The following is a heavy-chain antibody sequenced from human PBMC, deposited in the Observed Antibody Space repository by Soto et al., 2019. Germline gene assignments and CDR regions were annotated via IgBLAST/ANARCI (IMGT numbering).Heavy chain of an antibody. CDR1: GFTLSKYG. CDR3: AKWVGGGASKYYHYGMDV. V-gene: IGHV3-30*18. Sequence: GGSLRLSCAASGFTLSKYGMHWVRQAPGKGLEWVAVISDDGSNKYYADSVKGRFTISRDNSKNTLYVQMNSLRAEDTAVYYCAKWVGGGASKYYHYGMDVWGQGTTVTVSS. D-gene: IGHD3-16*01. CDR2: ISDDGSNK. J-gene: IGHJ6*02.